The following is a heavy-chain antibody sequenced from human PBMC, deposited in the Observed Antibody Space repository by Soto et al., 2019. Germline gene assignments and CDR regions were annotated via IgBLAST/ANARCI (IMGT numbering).Heavy chain of an antibody. CDR2: TYYRSNWRH. J-gene: IGHJ4*02. V-gene: IGHV6-1*01. D-gene: IGHD6-19*01. CDR3: ARGVAGSGFDL. CDR1: GYSVSSNTAA. Sequence: PSHTLSLPCAISGYSVSSNTAAWNWIRSSPSRGLEWLGRTYYRSNWRHDYAVSVKSRITVNPDTSKNHFSLQLNSVTPDDTAVYYCARGVAGSGFDLWGQGTLVT.